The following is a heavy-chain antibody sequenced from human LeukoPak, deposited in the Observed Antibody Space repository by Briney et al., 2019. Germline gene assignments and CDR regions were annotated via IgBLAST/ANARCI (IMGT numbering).Heavy chain of an antibody. CDR3: TRDHITSWQIDF. CDR2: IRYDGSNK. D-gene: IGHD2-2*01. J-gene: IGHJ4*02. V-gene: IGHV3-30*02. Sequence: PGGSLRLSCAASGFTFSSYGMHWVRQAPGKGLEWVAFIRYDGSNKYYADSVKGRFTISRDNSKNTVSLQMNSLRVEDTAVYYCTRDHITSWQIDFWGQGTMVTVSS. CDR1: GFTFSSYG.